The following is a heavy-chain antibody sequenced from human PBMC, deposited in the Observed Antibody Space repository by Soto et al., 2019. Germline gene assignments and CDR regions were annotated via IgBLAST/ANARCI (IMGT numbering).Heavy chain of an antibody. J-gene: IGHJ4*02. CDR1: GFTFSSYA. V-gene: IGHV3-23*01. D-gene: IGHD3-10*01. CDR2: ISGSGGST. Sequence: GGSLRLSCAASGFTFSSYAMSWVRQAPGKGLEWVSAISGSGGSTYYADSVKGRFTISRDNSKNTLYLQMNSLRAEDTAVYYCAKAYGSGSYYSLFAYWGQGTLVTVSS. CDR3: AKAYGSGSYYSLFAY.